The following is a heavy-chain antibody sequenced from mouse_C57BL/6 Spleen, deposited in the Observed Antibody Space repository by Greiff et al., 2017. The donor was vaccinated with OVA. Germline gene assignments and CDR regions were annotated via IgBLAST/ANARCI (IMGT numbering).Heavy chain of an antibody. J-gene: IGHJ4*01. Sequence: EVKLMESGGGLVKPGGSLKLSCAASGFTFSDYGMHWVRQAPEKGLEWVAYISSGSSTIYYADTVKGRFTISRDNAKNTLFLQMTSLRSEDTAMYYCARRSWVYAMDYWGQGTSVTVSS. CDR2: ISSGSSTI. CDR1: GFTFSDYG. D-gene: IGHD4-1*01. CDR3: ARRSWVYAMDY. V-gene: IGHV5-17*01.